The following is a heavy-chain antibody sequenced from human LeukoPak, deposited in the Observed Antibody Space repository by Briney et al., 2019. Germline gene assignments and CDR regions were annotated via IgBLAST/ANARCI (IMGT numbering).Heavy chain of an antibody. J-gene: IGHJ4*02. CDR3: ARGERDFDIVVVPAAIRSLGDY. Sequence: PGGSLRLSCAASGFTFSNAWMSWVRQAPGKGLEWVGRIKSKTDGGTTDYAAPVKGRFTISRDDSKNTLYLQMNSLKTEDTAVYYCARGERDFDIVVVPAAIRSLGDYWGQGTLVTVSS. D-gene: IGHD2-2*02. V-gene: IGHV3-15*01. CDR1: GFTFSNAW. CDR2: IKSKTDGGTT.